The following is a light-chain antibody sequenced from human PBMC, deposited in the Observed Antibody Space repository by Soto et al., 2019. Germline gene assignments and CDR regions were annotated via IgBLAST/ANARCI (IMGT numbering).Light chain of an antibody. CDR1: SSDVGSYDF. CDR2: EDT. V-gene: IGLV2-23*01. J-gene: IGLJ3*02. Sequence: QSALTQPASVSGSPGQSITISCTGTSSDVGSYDFVSWYQQHPGKAPKLMIYEDTKRPSGVSSRFSGSKSGNTASLTISGLQAEDEADYYCCSYAGSTTGVFGGGTKLTVL. CDR3: CSYAGSTTGV.